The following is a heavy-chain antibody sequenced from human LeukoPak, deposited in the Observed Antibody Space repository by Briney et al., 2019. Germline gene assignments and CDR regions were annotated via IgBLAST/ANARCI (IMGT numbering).Heavy chain of an antibody. CDR2: FYYSGST. J-gene: IGHJ3*02. V-gene: IGHV4-39*01. CDR3: ARHGVTSYYDFWSGILTDAFDI. Sequence: SFYYSGSTYYNPSLKSRVTISVDTSKYQFSLKLSSVTAADTAVYYCARHGVTSYYDFWSGILTDAFDIWGQGTMVTVSS. D-gene: IGHD3-3*01.